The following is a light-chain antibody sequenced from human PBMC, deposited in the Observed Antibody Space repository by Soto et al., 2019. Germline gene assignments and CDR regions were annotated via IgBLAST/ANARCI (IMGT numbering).Light chain of an antibody. Sequence: QSALTQPASVSGSPGQSITISCTGTSSDVGGYNYVSWYQHHPGKAPKLIIYDGSNRPSGVSIRFSGSKSDNTASLTISGLQPEDEADYHCSSYTTSNTRQIVFGTGTKLTVL. CDR1: SSDVGGYNY. J-gene: IGLJ1*01. CDR3: SSYTTSNTRQIV. V-gene: IGLV2-14*03. CDR2: DGS.